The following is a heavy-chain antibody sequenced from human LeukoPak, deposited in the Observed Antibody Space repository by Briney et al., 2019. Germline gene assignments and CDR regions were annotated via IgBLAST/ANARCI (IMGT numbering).Heavy chain of an antibody. Sequence: GGSLRLSCAAFGFTVSSNYMSWVRQAPEKGLEWVSVIYSGGSTFYADSVKGRFTISRDNSKNTLYLQMNNLRAEDTAVYYCVTGTAMVGWYFDYWGQGTLVTVSS. V-gene: IGHV3-66*01. J-gene: IGHJ4*02. CDR3: VTGTAMVGWYFDY. CDR1: GFTVSSNY. D-gene: IGHD5-18*01. CDR2: IYSGGST.